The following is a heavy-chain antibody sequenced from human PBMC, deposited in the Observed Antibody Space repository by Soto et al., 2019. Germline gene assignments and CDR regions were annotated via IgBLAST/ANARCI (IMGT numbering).Heavy chain of an antibody. CDR3: ARSAAGKLSGYFDY. Sequence: GGSLRLSCAASGFTFSSYWMSWVRQAPGKGLEWVANIKQDGSEKYYVDSVKGRFTISRDNAKNSLYPQMNSLRAEDTVVYYCARSAAGKLSGYFDYWGQGTLVTVSS. V-gene: IGHV3-7*01. D-gene: IGHD3-16*02. J-gene: IGHJ4*02. CDR2: IKQDGSEK. CDR1: GFTFSSYW.